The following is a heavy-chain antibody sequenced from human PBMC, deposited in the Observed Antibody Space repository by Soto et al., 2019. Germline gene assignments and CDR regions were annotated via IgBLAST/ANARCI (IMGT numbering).Heavy chain of an antibody. CDR1: GGSLSRGRFY. CDR3: AALFFSCNDVNTTVIYF. V-gene: IGHV4-31*03. CDR2: IYYSGTT. J-gene: IGHJ1*01. D-gene: IGHD2-21*01. Sequence: TVSITGTVSGGSLSRGRFYCYWIRKKTGKGLEWIGYIYYSGTTYYNPSLKSRVTISVDTSKNQFSLKLSSVTAADTAVYYFAALFFSCNDVNTTVIYF.